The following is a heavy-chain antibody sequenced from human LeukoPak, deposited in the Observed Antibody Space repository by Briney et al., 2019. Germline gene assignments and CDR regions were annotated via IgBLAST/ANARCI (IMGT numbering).Heavy chain of an antibody. CDR3: ARRDYGRGAFDI. J-gene: IGHJ3*02. Sequence: SETLSLTCTVSGGSISSSSYYWGWIRQPPGKGLEWIGSIYYSGSTYYNPSLKSRVTISVDTSKNQFSLKLSSVTAADTAVYYCARRDYGRGAFDIWGQGTVVTVSS. D-gene: IGHD4-17*01. V-gene: IGHV4-39*01. CDR2: IYYSGST. CDR1: GGSISSSSYY.